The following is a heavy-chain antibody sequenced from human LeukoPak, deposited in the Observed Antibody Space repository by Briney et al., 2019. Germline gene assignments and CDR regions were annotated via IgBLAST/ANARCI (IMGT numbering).Heavy chain of an antibody. D-gene: IGHD6-6*01. CDR1: GYTFTSYD. Sequence: ASVKVSCKASGYTFTSYDNNWVRQATGQGLEWMGWMNPNSGNTGYAQKFQGRVTMTRNTSISTAYMELSSLRSEDTAVYYCARGRSIAARWGYYFDYWGQGTLVTVSS. CDR2: MNPNSGNT. CDR3: ARGRSIAARWGYYFDY. J-gene: IGHJ4*02. V-gene: IGHV1-8*01.